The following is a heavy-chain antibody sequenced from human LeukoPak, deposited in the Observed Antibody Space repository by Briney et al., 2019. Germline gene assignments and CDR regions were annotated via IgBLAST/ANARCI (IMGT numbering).Heavy chain of an antibody. V-gene: IGHV3-15*01. Sequence: GGSLRLSSAASGLTFSNAWMSWVRQAPGKGVEWVGRIKSKTDGGTTDYAAPVKGRFTISRDDSKNTLYLQMNSLKTEDTAVYYCTTDRGSSGWFNWGQGTLVTVSS. J-gene: IGHJ4*02. D-gene: IGHD6-19*01. CDR3: TTDRGSSGWFN. CDR1: GLTFSNAW. CDR2: IKSKTDGGTT.